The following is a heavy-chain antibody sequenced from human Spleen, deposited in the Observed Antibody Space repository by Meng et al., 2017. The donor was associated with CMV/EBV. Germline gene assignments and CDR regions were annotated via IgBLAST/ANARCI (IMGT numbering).Heavy chain of an antibody. J-gene: IGHJ4*02. D-gene: IGHD3-10*01. CDR3: ARDEGYGSGPRY. Sequence: SETLSLTCTVSGGSISSGDYYWSWIRQPPGKGLEWIGYIHYSGSAVYSPSLKSRVTISVDTSKNLFSLKLSSVTATDTAFYYCARDEGYGSGPRYWGQGTLVTVSS. V-gene: IGHV4-31*03. CDR2: IHYSGSA. CDR1: GGSISSGDYY.